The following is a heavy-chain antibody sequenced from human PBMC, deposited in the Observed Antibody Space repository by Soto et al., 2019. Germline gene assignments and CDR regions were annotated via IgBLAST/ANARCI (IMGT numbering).Heavy chain of an antibody. D-gene: IGHD3-16*01. CDR3: AHTWGLPSDY. CDR1: GFSLRTTGVG. Sequence: QITLKESGPPLVEPTQTLTLTCTYSGFSLRTTGVGVGWIRQPPGKALEWLGIIYWNDDKRYRPSLKNRFTLTSDISKSQVVLTMTNMDPVDTATYYCAHTWGLPSDYWGQGTLVIVSS. V-gene: IGHV2-5*01. J-gene: IGHJ4*02. CDR2: IYWNDDK.